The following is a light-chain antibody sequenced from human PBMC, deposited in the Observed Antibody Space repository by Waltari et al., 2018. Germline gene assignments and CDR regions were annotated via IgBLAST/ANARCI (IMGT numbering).Light chain of an antibody. V-gene: IGKV1-17*01. Sequence: DIQMTQSPSSLSASVGDTVTISCRASQGISSYLNWFQQKPGKAPKLLIYAASSLESGVPSWFSGSGSGTAFTLTISSLQPEDFATYYCLQHNSYPFTFGPGTKLDIK. CDR2: AAS. J-gene: IGKJ3*01. CDR3: LQHNSYPFT. CDR1: QGISSY.